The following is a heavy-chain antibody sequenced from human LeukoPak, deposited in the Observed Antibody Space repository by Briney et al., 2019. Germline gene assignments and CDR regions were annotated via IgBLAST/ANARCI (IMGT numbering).Heavy chain of an antibody. CDR2: ISAYNGNT. CDR3: ARASMDDFWSGGGWFDP. J-gene: IGHJ5*02. Sequence: ASVNVSCKASGYTFTSYGISWVRQAPGQGLEWMGWISAYNGNTNYAQKLQGRVTMTTDTSTSTAYMELRSLRSDDTAVYYCARASMDDFWSGGGWFDPWGQGTLVTVSS. CDR1: GYTFTSYG. D-gene: IGHD3-3*01. V-gene: IGHV1-18*01.